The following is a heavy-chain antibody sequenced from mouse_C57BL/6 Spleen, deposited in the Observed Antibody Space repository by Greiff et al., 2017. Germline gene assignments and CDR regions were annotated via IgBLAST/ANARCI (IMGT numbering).Heavy chain of an antibody. J-gene: IGHJ2*01. CDR3: ARDYDYDERYFDY. CDR2: ISYDGSN. D-gene: IGHD2-4*01. Sequence: DVQLQESGPGLVKPSQSLSLTCSVTGYSITSGYYWNWIRQFPGNKLEWMGYISYDGSNNYNPSLQNRISITRDTSKNQFFLKLNSVTAEDTATFYGARDYDYDERYFDYWGQGTTLTVSS. V-gene: IGHV3-6*01. CDR1: GYSITSGYY.